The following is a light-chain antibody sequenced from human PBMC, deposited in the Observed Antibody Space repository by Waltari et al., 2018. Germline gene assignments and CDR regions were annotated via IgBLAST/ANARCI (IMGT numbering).Light chain of an antibody. Sequence: IVMTQSPATLSVSPGEGATLSCKASQSLSSNLAWYQQKPGQLPRLLIYGASTMATGIPARFSGSGSGTELTLTISSLQAEDFAVYYCQERGRTFGQGTKVEIK. J-gene: IGKJ1*01. V-gene: IGKV3-15*01. CDR1: QSLSSN. CDR3: QERGRT. CDR2: GAS.